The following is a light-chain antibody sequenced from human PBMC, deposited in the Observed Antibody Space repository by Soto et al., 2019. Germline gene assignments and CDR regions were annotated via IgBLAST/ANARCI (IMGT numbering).Light chain of an antibody. V-gene: IGKV3-15*01. CDR2: RAS. CDR3: QQYNIWLT. CDR1: QSVGSN. Sequence: EIVMTQSPATLSVSPGERATLSCRASQSVGSNLAWYQQKPGQAPRFLIYRASTRATNIPARFSGSGSGTEFTLTITGLQSEEFAVYYCQQYNIWLTFGGGTKVEIK. J-gene: IGKJ4*01.